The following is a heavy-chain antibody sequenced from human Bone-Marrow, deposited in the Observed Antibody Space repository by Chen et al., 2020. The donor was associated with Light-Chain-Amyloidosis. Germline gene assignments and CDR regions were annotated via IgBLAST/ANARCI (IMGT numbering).Heavy chain of an antibody. CDR2: IYHSGST. Sequence: QVQLQESGPGLVKPSGTLSLTCAVSGGSISSSNWLRWVRQPPGKGLEWIGEIYHSGSTNYNPSLKSRVTISVDKSKNQFSLKLSSVTAADTAVYYCARAVRIAARRAGGYYGMDVWGQGTTVTVSS. D-gene: IGHD6-6*01. V-gene: IGHV4-4*02. J-gene: IGHJ6*02. CDR1: GGSISSSNW. CDR3: ARAVRIAARRAGGYYGMDV.